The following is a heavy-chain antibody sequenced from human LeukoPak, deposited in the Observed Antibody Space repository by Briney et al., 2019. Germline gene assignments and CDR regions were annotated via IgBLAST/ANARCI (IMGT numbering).Heavy chain of an antibody. CDR1: GYTFTSYG. D-gene: IGHD5-18*01. CDR2: ISAYNGIT. CDR3: ARDAGYSYGRNFDY. V-gene: IGHV1-18*01. J-gene: IGHJ4*02. Sequence: ASVTVSCKASGYTFTSYGISWVRQAPGQGVEWMGWISAYNGITNYAQKLQGRVTMTTDTSTSTAYMALRSLRSDDTAVYYCARDAGYSYGRNFDYWGQGTLVTVSS.